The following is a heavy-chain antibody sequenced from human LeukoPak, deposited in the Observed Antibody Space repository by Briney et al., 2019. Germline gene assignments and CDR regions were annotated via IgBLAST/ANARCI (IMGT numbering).Heavy chain of an antibody. D-gene: IGHD5-12*01. CDR1: GYTFTSYD. J-gene: IGHJ4*02. Sequence: ASVKVSCKASGYTFTSYDINWVRQATGQGLEWMGWMNPNSGNTGYAQKFQGRVTITADKSTSTAHMELSSLRSEDTAAYYCARTRLRRQDYFDYWGQGTLITVSS. CDR3: ARTRLRRQDYFDY. CDR2: MNPNSGNT. V-gene: IGHV1-8*01.